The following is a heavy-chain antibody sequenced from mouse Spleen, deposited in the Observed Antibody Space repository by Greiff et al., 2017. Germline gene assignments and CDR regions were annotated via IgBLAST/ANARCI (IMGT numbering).Heavy chain of an antibody. CDR2: ISSGGGST. CDR1: GFTFSSYY. Sequence: EVKLMESGGGLVKLGGSLKLSCAASGFTFSSYYMSWVRQTPEKRLEWVATISSGGGSTYYPDSVKGRFTISRDNAKNTLYLQMSSLNSEDTAVYYCARDGYDTFDYWGQGTTLTVSS. V-gene: IGHV5-6-4*01. J-gene: IGHJ2*01. CDR3: ARDGYDTFDY. D-gene: IGHD2-2*01.